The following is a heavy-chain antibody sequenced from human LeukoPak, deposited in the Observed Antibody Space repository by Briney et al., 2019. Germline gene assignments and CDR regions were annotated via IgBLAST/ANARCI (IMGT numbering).Heavy chain of an antibody. D-gene: IGHD2-2*01. CDR2: INPNSGGT. V-gene: IGHV1-2*06. CDR1: GYTFTGYY. Sequence: ASVTVSCTASGYTFTGYYMHWVRQAPGQGLEWMGRINPNSGGTNYAQKFQGRVTMTRDTSISTAYMELSRLRSDDTAVYYCARGPPGGYCSSTSCYYWFDPWGQGTLVTVSS. CDR3: ARGPPGGYCSSTSCYYWFDP. J-gene: IGHJ5*02.